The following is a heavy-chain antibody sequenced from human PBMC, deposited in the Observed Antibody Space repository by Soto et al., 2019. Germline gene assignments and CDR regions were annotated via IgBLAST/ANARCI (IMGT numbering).Heavy chain of an antibody. D-gene: IGHD3-3*01. J-gene: IGHJ4*02. CDR1: GYTFTSHY. V-gene: IGHV1-46*03. CDR3: ARVSTIFGEWDY. Sequence: APVKVSCKASGYTFTSHYMHWVRQAPGQGLEWMGIINPSVGSTSYAQKFQGRVTMTRDTSTSTVYMELSSLRSEDTAVYYCARVSTIFGEWDYWGQGTLVTVSS. CDR2: INPSVGST.